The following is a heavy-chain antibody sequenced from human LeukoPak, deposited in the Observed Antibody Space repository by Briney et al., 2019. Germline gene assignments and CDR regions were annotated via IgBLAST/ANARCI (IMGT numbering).Heavy chain of an antibody. CDR1: GFTFSNEA. D-gene: IGHD2-2*01. V-gene: IGHV3-23*01. J-gene: IGHJ4*02. CDR2: ISPGGGTT. CDR3: ANKGFTAAATYFDY. Sequence: PGGSLRLSCAVSGFTFSNEAMGWVRQLRGGGLEWVSTISPGGGTTYYAESMKGRFTISRDNSKSTLYLEMNSLRVEDTAVYYCANKGFTAAATYFDYWGQGTLVTVSS.